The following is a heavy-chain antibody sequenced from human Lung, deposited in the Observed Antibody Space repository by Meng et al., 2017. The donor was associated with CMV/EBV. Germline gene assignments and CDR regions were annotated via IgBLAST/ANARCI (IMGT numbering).Heavy chain of an antibody. D-gene: IGHD6-13*01. V-gene: IGHV4-61*01. CDR3: ATIAAAERNGMDV. Sequence: SETLSLTCIVSGGSVSSGSYYWTWIRQSPGKGLGWIGFMHMHYSGNTNHNPSLKSRVTISVDTSKNQFSLKLSSVAAADTAVYYCATIAAAERNGMDVWGQGTTVTVSS. J-gene: IGHJ6*02. CDR2: MHYSGNT. CDR1: GGSVSSGSYY.